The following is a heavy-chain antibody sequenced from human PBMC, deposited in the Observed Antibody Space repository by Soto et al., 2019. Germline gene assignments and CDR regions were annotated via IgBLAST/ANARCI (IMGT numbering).Heavy chain of an antibody. J-gene: IGHJ4*02. CDR1: GFSISDYW. CDR2: INEDGSEE. CDR3: CHTWV. Sequence: EVQMVESGGGLVQPGGSLRLSCAASGFSISDYWMSWVRQAPGKGLEWVGNINEDGSEENYVDSVKGRFTISRDNARNSLYRQMNSLRVEDTAVYYCCHTWVGGQGTLVTVSS. V-gene: IGHV3-7*01. D-gene: IGHD1-26*01.